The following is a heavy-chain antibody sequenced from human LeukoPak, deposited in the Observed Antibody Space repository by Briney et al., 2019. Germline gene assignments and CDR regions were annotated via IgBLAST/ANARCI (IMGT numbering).Heavy chain of an antibody. CDR2: IYYSGST. Sequence: KPSETLSLTCTVSGGSISSYYWSWIRQPPGKGLEWIGYIYYSGSTNYNPSLKSRVTISVDTSKNQFSLKLSSVTAADTAVYYCARQGIVATHPLDYWGQGTLVTVSS. CDR1: GGSISSYY. CDR3: ARQGIVATHPLDY. J-gene: IGHJ4*02. V-gene: IGHV4-59*08. D-gene: IGHD5-12*01.